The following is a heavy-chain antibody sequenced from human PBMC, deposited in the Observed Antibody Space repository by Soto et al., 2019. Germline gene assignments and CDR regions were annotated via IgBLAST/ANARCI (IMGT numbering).Heavy chain of an antibody. J-gene: IGHJ4*02. Sequence: SETLSLTCTVSGVSISSGDDFWSWIRQPPGKGLEWIGNIHNSGDTYYKPSLKSRVSISVDTSKNQFSLRLWSVTDADTAVCYCARDKRSETSGVYYSTVWGQGTLVTVSS. V-gene: IGHV4-30-4*01. CDR2: IHNSGDT. CDR3: ARDKRSETSGVYYSTV. D-gene: IGHD3-3*01. CDR1: GVSISSGDDF.